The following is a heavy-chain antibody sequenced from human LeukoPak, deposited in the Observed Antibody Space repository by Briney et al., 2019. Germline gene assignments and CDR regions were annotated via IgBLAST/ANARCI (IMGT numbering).Heavy chain of an antibody. Sequence: ASVKVSCKASGYTFTSYGISWVRQAPGQGLEWMGWISAYNGNTNYAQKLQGRVTMTTDTSTSTAYMELRSLRSDDTAVYYCARDWGCCSSTSCYLVWGQGTLVTVSS. CDR1: GYTFTSYG. J-gene: IGHJ4*02. CDR3: ARDWGCCSSTSCYLV. V-gene: IGHV1-18*01. D-gene: IGHD2-2*01. CDR2: ISAYNGNT.